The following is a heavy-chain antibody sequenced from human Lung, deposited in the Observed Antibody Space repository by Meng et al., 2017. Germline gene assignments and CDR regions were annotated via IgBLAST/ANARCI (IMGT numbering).Heavy chain of an antibody. D-gene: IGHD4-11*01. CDR1: GGSFSDYY. J-gene: IGHJ4*02. V-gene: IGHV4-34*01. CDR2: INHSGST. CDR3: ARGPTTMAHDFDY. Sequence: QGQLRAWGAGLLQPSETLSLTCVVSGGSFSDYYWSWIRQPPGKGLEWIGEINHSGSTNYNPSLESRATISVDTSQNNLSLKLSSVTAADSAVYYCARGPTTMAHDFDYWGQGTLVTVSS.